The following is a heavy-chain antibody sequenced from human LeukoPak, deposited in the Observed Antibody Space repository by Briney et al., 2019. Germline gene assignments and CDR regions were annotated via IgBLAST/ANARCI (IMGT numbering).Heavy chain of an antibody. V-gene: IGHV4-39*01. CDR1: GDSISTTNYY. D-gene: IGHD3-22*01. J-gene: IGHJ4*02. CDR2: IYYSGRT. CDR3: ARPESGGYYFDK. Sequence: SETLSLTCSVSGDSISTTNYYWAWIRQPAGKGPECIGNIYYSGRTLYNPSLWGRVTISADRTKNQFSLTVNSVTAADTAVYFCARPESGGYYFDKWGQGTLVSVSS.